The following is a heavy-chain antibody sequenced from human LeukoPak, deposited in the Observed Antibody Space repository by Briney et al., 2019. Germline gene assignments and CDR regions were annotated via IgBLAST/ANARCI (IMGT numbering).Heavy chain of an antibody. J-gene: IGHJ4*02. CDR3: ARLSDDY. Sequence: SETLSLTCTVSGGSISSSSYYWGWIRQPPGKGLEGIGSIYYSGSTYYNPSLKSRVTISVDTSKNQFSLKLSSVTAADTAVYYCARLSDDYWGQGTLVTVSS. CDR2: IYYSGST. V-gene: IGHV4-39*01. CDR1: GGSISSSSYY.